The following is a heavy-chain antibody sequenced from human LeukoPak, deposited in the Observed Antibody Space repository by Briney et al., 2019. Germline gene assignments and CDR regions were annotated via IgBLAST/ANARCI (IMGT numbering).Heavy chain of an antibody. V-gene: IGHV1-2*02. D-gene: IGHD3-10*01. CDR1: GYTFTGYY. CDR2: INPNSGGT. J-gene: IGHJ4*02. CDR3: ARARPGAYGSGSYPDY. Sequence: GASVKVSCKASGYTFTGYYMHWVRQAPGQGLEWMGWINPNSGGTNYAQKFQGRVTMTRDTSISTAYMELGRLRSDDTAVYYCARARPGAYGSGSYPDYWGRGTLVTVSS.